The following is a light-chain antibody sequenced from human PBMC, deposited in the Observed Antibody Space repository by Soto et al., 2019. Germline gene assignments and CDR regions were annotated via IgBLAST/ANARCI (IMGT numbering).Light chain of an antibody. CDR2: DAS. V-gene: IGKV1-5*01. CDR1: QSISSW. J-gene: IGKJ2*01. CDR3: QQYNSYSRYT. Sequence: DIQMTQSPSTLSASVGDRVTITCRASQSISSWLAWYQQKPGKAPKLLIYDASSLESGVPSRFSGSGSGTEFTLTISSLQPDEFATYYCQQYNSYSRYTFGQGTKLEIK.